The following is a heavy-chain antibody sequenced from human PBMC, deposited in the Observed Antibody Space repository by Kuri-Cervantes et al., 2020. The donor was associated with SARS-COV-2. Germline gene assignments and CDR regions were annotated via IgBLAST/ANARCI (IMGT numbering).Heavy chain of an antibody. CDR3: ARVGIVVVPAAIPSGAFDI. D-gene: IGHD2-2*02. V-gene: IGHV1-18*01. CDR1: GYTFTSYG. J-gene: IGHJ3*02. Sequence: ASVKVSCKASGYTFTSYGISWVRQAPGQGLEWMGWISAYNGNTNYAQKLQGRVTVTTDTSTSTAYMELRGLRSDDTAVYYCARVGIVVVPAAIPSGAFDIWGQGTMVTVSS. CDR2: ISAYNGNT.